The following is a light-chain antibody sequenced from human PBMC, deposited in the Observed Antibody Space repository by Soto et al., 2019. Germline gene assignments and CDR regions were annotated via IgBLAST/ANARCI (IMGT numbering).Light chain of an antibody. V-gene: IGLV2-14*03. CDR1: NNHTGNEYNS. J-gene: IGLJ1*01. Sequence: QSALTPPASVSGSPGQSITISCSGTNNHTGNEYNSVSWYQQHPGNAPKLMIYEVTNRPSGVSSRFSGSKSGNTASLTISGLQADDEADYYCSSYTVDVAPYVFGTGTKVTVL. CDR3: SSYTVDVAPYV. CDR2: EVT.